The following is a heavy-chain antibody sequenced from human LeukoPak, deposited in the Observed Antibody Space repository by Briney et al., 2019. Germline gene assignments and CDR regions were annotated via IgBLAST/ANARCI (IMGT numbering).Heavy chain of an antibody. CDR2: IYYSGSV. V-gene: IGHV4-59*08. J-gene: IGHJ4*02. Sequence: PSETLSLTCTVSGGSLTSYYWSWLRQPPGKGLQWIGYIYYSGSVNYNPSLKSRVTISVDTSKNQFSLNLSSVTAADTAVYYCARLGSYFDYWGQGTQVTVSS. CDR1: GGSLTSYY. CDR3: ARLGSYFDY.